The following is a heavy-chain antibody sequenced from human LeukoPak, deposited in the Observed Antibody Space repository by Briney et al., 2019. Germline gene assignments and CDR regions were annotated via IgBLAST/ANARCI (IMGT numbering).Heavy chain of an antibody. Sequence: AGGSLGLSCAASGFTFTNFAMRWVRQPPGKGLGWVSGIITAVGDTGYAASVQGRFTISRYKDKNTLYLQMNSLRVYDTALYYFSNTSTGYHDLAIWGQGTMVTVSS. D-gene: IGHD2-8*02. J-gene: IGHJ3*01. CDR3: SNTSTGYHDLAI. V-gene: IGHV3-23*01. CDR2: IITAVGDT. CDR1: GFTFTNFA.